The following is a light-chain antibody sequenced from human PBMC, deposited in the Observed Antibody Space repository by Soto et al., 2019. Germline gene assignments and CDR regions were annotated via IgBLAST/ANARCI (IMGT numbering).Light chain of an antibody. CDR3: SSYTSSSTSYV. V-gene: IGLV2-14*01. CDR1: SSDVGGYNY. J-gene: IGLJ1*01. CDR2: EVS. Sequence: QSALAQPASVSGSPGQSITISCTGTSSDVGGYNYVSWYQQHPGKAPKLMIYEVSRRPSGVSNRFSGSKSGNTASLTISGLQAEDEADYHCSSYTSSSTSYVFGIGTKVTVL.